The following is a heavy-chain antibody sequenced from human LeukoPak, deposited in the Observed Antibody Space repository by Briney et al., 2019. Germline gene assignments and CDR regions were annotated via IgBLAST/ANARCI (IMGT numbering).Heavy chain of an antibody. CDR3: ARLRPYSSSWYAYYGMDV. CDR2: IKPDGTQN. J-gene: IGHJ6*02. Sequence: SGGSLRLSCVASGFTFSSYWMTWVRQAPGKGLEWVANIKPDGTQNYYVDSVKGRFTISRDNAKNSLYLQMNSLRADETAVYYCARLRPYSSSWYAYYGMDVWGQGTTVTVSS. D-gene: IGHD6-13*01. V-gene: IGHV3-7*04. CDR1: GFTFSSYW.